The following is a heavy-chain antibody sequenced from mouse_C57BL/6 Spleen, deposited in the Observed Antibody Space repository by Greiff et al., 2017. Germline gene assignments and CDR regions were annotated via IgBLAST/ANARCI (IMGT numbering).Heavy chain of an antibody. CDR2: IDPETGGT. D-gene: IGHD1-1*01. J-gene: IGHJ2*01. Sequence: SGAELVRPGASVTLSCKASGYTFTDYEMHWVKQTPVHGLEWIGAIDPETGGTAYNQKFKGKAILTADKSSSTAYMELRSLTSEDSAVYYCTRAYYGSSYEGYWGQGTTLTVSS. CDR3: TRAYYGSSYEGY. V-gene: IGHV1-15*01. CDR1: GYTFTDYE.